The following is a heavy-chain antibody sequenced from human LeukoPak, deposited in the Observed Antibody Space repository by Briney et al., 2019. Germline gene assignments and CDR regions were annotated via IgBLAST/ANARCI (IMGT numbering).Heavy chain of an antibody. CDR3: ARDYGYGGTMTYYYYGMDV. CDR1: GGSISSYY. Sequence: SETLSLTCTVSGGSISSYYWSWIRQPAGKGLEWIGRIYTGGSTNYNPSLKSRVTMSVDTSKNQFSLKLSSVTATDTAVYYCARDYGYGGTMTYYYYGMDVWGQGTTVTVSS. J-gene: IGHJ6*02. V-gene: IGHV4-4*07. D-gene: IGHD4-23*01. CDR2: IYTGGST.